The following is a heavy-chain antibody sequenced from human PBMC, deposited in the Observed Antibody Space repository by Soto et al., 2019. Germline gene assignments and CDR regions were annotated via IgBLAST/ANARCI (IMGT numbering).Heavy chain of an antibody. CDR2: IYYSGST. Sequence: SETLSLTCTVSGGSISSYYWSWIRQHPGKGLEWIGYIYYSGSTYYNPSLKSRVTISVDTSKNQFSLKLSSVTAADTAVYYCARDSSPLVGATVHYFDYWGQGTLVTVSS. CDR1: GGSISSYY. J-gene: IGHJ4*02. CDR3: ARDSSPLVGATVHYFDY. D-gene: IGHD1-26*01. V-gene: IGHV4-59*06.